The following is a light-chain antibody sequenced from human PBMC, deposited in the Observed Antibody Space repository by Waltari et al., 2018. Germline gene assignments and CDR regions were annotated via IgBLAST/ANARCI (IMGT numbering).Light chain of an antibody. CDR2: QDS. Sequence: SYELTQPPSVSVSPGQQASIPCPGDKYGEQYACWYQQKPGQSPGLVIYQDSKRPSGSPERFSGSNSVNTATLTIRGTQAMDEADYYCQAWDSSTVVFGGGTKLTVL. V-gene: IGLV3-1*01. J-gene: IGLJ2*01. CDR3: QAWDSSTVV. CDR1: KYGEQY.